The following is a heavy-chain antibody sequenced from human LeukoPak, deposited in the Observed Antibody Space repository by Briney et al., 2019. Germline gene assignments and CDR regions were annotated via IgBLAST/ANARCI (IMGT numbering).Heavy chain of an antibody. Sequence: SETLSLTCTVSGGSLSSSSYYWGWIRQPPGKGLEWIGSIYYSGSTYYNPSLKSRVTISVDTSKNQFSLKLSSVTAADTAVYYCARGRFLDAFDIWGQGTMVTVSS. V-gene: IGHV4-39*07. CDR3: ARGRFLDAFDI. CDR2: IYYSGST. D-gene: IGHD3-3*01. J-gene: IGHJ3*02. CDR1: GGSLSSSSYY.